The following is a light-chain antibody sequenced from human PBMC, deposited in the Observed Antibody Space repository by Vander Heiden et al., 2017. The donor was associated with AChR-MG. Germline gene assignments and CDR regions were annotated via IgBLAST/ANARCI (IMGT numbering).Light chain of an antibody. V-gene: IGLV2-11*01. Sequence: QSALTQPRSVSGSPGQSVTISCTGTNSDVGGYNYVSWYQQHPGKAPKLMIYDVSKRPSGVPDRFSGSKSGNTASLTISGLQAEDEADYYCCSYAGSYTYVVFGGGTKLTGL. J-gene: IGLJ2*01. CDR2: DVS. CDR1: NSDVGGYNY. CDR3: CSYAGSYTYVV.